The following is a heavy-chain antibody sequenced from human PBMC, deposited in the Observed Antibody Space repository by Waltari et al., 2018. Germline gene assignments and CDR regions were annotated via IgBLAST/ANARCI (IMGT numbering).Heavy chain of an antibody. CDR2: IKQDGSEK. J-gene: IGHJ4*02. CDR1: GFTFISYR. CDR3: AKDSNGYCSGGSCYSIFDY. Sequence: EVQLVESGGGLVQPGGSLRLSCAASGFTFISYRSTWDRQAHGKGLEWVANIKQDGSEKYYVDSLKGRFTISRDNSKNTLYLQLNSLRAEDTAVYYCAKDSNGYCSGGSCYSIFDYWGQGTLFSVSS. D-gene: IGHD2-15*01. V-gene: IGHV3-7*03.